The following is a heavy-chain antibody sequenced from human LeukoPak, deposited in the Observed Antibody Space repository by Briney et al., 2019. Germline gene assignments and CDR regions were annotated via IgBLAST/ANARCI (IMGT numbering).Heavy chain of an antibody. CDR3: AREFTIFGVVIVNWFDP. D-gene: IGHD3-3*01. CDR2: IYYSGST. Sequence: PSETLSLTCTVSGGSISNYYWSWIRQPPGKGLEWIGYIYYSGSTNYNPSLKSRVTISVDTSKNQFSLKLSSVTAADTAVYYCAREFTIFGVVIVNWFDPWGQGTLVTVSS. V-gene: IGHV4-59*12. CDR1: GGSISNYY. J-gene: IGHJ5*02.